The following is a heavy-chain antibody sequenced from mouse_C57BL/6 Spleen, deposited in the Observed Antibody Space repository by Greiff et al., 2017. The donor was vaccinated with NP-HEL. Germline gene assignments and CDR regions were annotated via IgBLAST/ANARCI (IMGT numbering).Heavy chain of an antibody. J-gene: IGHJ4*01. D-gene: IGHD2-4*01. Sequence: QVQLQQSGAELVRPGASVKLSCKASGYTFTDYYINWVKQRPGQGLEWIARIYPGSGNTYYNEKFKGKATLTAEKSSSTAYMQLSSLTSEDSAVYFCARSHYDYDYYAMDYWGQGTSVTVSS. V-gene: IGHV1-76*01. CDR1: GYTFTDYY. CDR2: IYPGSGNT. CDR3: ARSHYDYDYYAMDY.